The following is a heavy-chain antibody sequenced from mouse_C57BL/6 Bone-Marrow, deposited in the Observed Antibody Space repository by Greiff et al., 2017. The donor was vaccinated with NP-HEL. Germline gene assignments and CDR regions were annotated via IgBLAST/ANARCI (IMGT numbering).Heavy chain of an antibody. CDR2: IHPNSGST. CDR1: GYTFTSYW. Sequence: QVQLQQPGAELVKPGASVKLSCKASGYTFTSYWMHWVKQRPGQGLEWIGMIHPNSGSTNYNEKFKSKATLTVDKSSSTAYMQLSSLTSEDSAVYYCAGEYYGSSYLDYWGQGTTLTVSS. D-gene: IGHD1-1*01. V-gene: IGHV1-64*01. CDR3: AGEYYGSSYLDY. J-gene: IGHJ2*01.